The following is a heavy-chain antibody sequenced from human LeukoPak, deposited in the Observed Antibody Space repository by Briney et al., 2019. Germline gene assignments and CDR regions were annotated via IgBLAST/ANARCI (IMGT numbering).Heavy chain of an antibody. Sequence: PSETLSLTCAVYGGSFSGYYWSWIRQPPGKGLEWIGEINHSGSTYYNPSLKSRVTISVDTSKNQFSLKLSSVTAADTAVYYCARDTDYGDDPLDYWGQGTLVTVSS. V-gene: IGHV4-34*01. J-gene: IGHJ4*02. CDR2: INHSGST. CDR1: GGSFSGYY. CDR3: ARDTDYGDDPLDY. D-gene: IGHD4-17*01.